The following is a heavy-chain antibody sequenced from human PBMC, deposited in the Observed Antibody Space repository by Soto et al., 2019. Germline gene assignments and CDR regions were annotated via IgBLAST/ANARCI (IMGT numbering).Heavy chain of an antibody. D-gene: IGHD1-7*01. J-gene: IGHJ4*02. CDR2: IYYSGST. Sequence: SETLSLTCTVSGGSVSSGSYYWSWIRQPPGKGLEWIGYIYYSGSTNYNPSLKSRVTISVDTSKNQFSLKLSSVTAADTAVYYCARGELPDYWGQGTLVTVSS. V-gene: IGHV4-61*01. CDR3: ARGELPDY. CDR1: GGSVSSGSYY.